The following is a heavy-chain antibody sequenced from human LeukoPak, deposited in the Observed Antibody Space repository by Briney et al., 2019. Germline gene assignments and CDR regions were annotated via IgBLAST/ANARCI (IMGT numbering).Heavy chain of an antibody. CDR3: AKSATGSIFDY. CDR2: ISYDGSNK. V-gene: IGHV3-30*18. Sequence: GGSLRLSCAASGFTFSSYWMHWVRQAPGKGLEWVAVISYDGSNKYHADSVKGRFTVSRDNSKNTLYLQMNSLRAEDTAVYYCAKSATGSIFDYWGQGTLVTVSS. J-gene: IGHJ4*02. D-gene: IGHD6-13*01. CDR1: GFTFSSYW.